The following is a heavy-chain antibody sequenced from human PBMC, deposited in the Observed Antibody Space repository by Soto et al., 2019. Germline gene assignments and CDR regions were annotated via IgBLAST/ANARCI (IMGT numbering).Heavy chain of an antibody. J-gene: IGHJ4*02. CDR3: ARVFYSVAGTGGLDY. CDR1: GFTFSSYS. V-gene: IGHV3-48*02. CDR2: ISSSSSTI. D-gene: IGHD6-19*01. Sequence: EVQLVESGGGLVQPGGSLRLSCAASGFTFSSYSMNWGRQAPGKGLEWVSYISSSSSTIYYADSVKGRFTISRDNAKNSLYLQMNSLRDEDTAVYYCARVFYSVAGTGGLDYWGQGTLVTVSS.